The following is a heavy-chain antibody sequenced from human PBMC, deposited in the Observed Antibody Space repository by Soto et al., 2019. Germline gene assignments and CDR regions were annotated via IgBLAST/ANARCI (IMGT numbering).Heavy chain of an antibody. Sequence: GSLRLSCAASGFTFSSYALSWVRQAPGKGLEWVSAISGSGGSTYYADSVKGRFTISRDNSKNTLYLKMNSLRAEDTAVYYYELSGYYYGGAFDIWGQGTMVTVSS. CDR2: ISGSGGST. J-gene: IGHJ3*02. D-gene: IGHD3-22*01. CDR1: GFTFSSYA. CDR3: ELSGYYYGGAFDI. V-gene: IGHV3-23*01.